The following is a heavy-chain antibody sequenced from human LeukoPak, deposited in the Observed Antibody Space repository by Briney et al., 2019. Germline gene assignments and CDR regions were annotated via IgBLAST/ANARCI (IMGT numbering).Heavy chain of an antibody. Sequence: GGSLRLSCAASGFTFSSYAMSWVRQAPGKGLEWVSAISGSGGSTYYADSVKGRFTISRDNSKNTLYLQMNSLRAEDTAVYYCAKGGYDFWSGFMDYYYYGMDVWGQGTTVTVSS. CDR2: ISGSGGST. J-gene: IGHJ6*02. D-gene: IGHD3-3*01. CDR1: GFTFSSYA. V-gene: IGHV3-23*01. CDR3: AKGGYDFWSGFMDYYYYGMDV.